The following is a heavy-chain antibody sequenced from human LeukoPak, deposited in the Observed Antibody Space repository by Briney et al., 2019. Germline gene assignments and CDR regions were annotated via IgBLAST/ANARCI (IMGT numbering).Heavy chain of an antibody. D-gene: IGHD6-13*01. CDR2: THYSGST. CDR1: GGSISSYY. Sequence: SETLSLTCTVSGGSISSYYWSWIRQPPGKGLEWIGYTHYSGSTNYNPSLKSRVTISVDTSKNQFSLKLSSVTAADTAVYYCARVLGLAAAGKHAFDIWGQGTMVTVSS. V-gene: IGHV4-59*01. J-gene: IGHJ3*02. CDR3: ARVLGLAAAGKHAFDI.